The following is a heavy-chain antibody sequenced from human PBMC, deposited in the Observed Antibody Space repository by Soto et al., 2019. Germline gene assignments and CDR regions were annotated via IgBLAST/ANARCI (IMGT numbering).Heavy chain of an antibody. V-gene: IGHV4-59*01. Sequence: SETLSLTCTVSGGSISSYYWSWIRQPPGKGLEWIGYIYYSGSTNYNPSLKSRVTISVDTSKNQFSLKLSSVTAADTAVYYCARGNGPPAAMYWFDPWGQGTLVTVSS. D-gene: IGHD2-2*01. CDR3: ARGNGPPAAMYWFDP. CDR1: GGSISSYY. CDR2: IYYSGST. J-gene: IGHJ5*02.